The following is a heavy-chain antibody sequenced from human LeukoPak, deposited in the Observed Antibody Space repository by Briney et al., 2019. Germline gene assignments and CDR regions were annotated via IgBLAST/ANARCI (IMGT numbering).Heavy chain of an antibody. CDR3: ARVVWGGDQPEGEDYFGY. CDR2: IKQDGSEK. D-gene: IGHD3-16*01. V-gene: IGHV3-7*04. Sequence: GGSLRLSCAASGFSFSSYWMSWVRQAPGKGLEWVANIKQDGSEKYYVDSVKGRFTISRDNAKNSLYLQMNSLRAEDTAVYYCARVVWGGDQPEGEDYFGYWGQGTLVTVSS. CDR1: GFSFSSYW. J-gene: IGHJ4*02.